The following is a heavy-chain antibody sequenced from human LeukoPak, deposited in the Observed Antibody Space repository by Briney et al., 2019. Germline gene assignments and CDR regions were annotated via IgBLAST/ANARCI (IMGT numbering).Heavy chain of an antibody. D-gene: IGHD3-16*01. CDR3: ARPLGGDLDAFDI. CDR1: GGSISGYY. V-gene: IGHV4-59*01. J-gene: IGHJ3*02. Sequence: SETLSLTCTVSGGSISGYYWSWIRQPPGKGPEWIGYIYYSGSTNYNPSLTSRVTISVDTSKNQLFLKLTSVTAADTAMYFCARPLGGDLDAFDIWGQGTMVTVSS. CDR2: IYYSGST.